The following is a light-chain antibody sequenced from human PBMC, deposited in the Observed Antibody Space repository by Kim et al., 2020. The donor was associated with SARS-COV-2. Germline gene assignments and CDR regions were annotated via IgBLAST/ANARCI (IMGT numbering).Light chain of an antibody. Sequence: IQLTQSPSSLSASVGDRVTITCRASQGISSYLAWYQQKPGKAPKLLIYAASTLQSGVPSRFSGSGSGTDFTLTISSLQPEDSATYYCQQLNSFPWTFGQGTKVDIK. CDR3: QQLNSFPWT. J-gene: IGKJ1*01. CDR2: AAS. V-gene: IGKV1-9*01. CDR1: QGISSY.